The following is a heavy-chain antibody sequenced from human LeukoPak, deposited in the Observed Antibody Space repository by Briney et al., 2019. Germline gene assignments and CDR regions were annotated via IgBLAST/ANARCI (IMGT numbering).Heavy chain of an antibody. CDR3: ARDPPAVSINPSA. CDR2: IFSHGET. Sequence: GGSLRLSCPSSGFTVGNNYMNWVRQAPGKGLEGVSLIFSHGETYYSYSVKGRFTISRDNSKNTLYLQMNGLRVEDTAVYYCARDPPAVSINPSAWGQGTLVTVSS. CDR1: GFTVGNNY. J-gene: IGHJ4*02. V-gene: IGHV3-66*01. D-gene: IGHD2-2*01.